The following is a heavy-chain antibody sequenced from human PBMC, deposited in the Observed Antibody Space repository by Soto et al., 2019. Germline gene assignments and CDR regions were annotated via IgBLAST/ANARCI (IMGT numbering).Heavy chain of an antibody. CDR2: IYYSGST. CDR3: VGVLDKGVDY. V-gene: IGHV4-30-4*01. J-gene: IGHJ4*02. Sequence: SETLSLTCTVSSGSISSGDYYWSWIRQPPGKGLEWIGYIYYSGSTYYNPSLKSRVTISVDTSKNQFSLKLSSVTAADTAVYYCVGVLDKGVDYWGQGTLVTVSS. CDR1: SGSISSGDYY. D-gene: IGHD1-26*01.